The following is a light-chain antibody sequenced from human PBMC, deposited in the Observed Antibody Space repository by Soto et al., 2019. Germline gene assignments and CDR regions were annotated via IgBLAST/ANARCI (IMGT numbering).Light chain of an antibody. J-gene: IGKJ2*02. Sequence: EIVVTQSPGTLFLSPGERATLSCRASQTVSSSYLAWYRQKPGQAPRLLIYGASSRATGIPDRVSGSGSGTDFTLTISRLEPEDFAVYYCQQYGSSPCTFGQGTKLEIK. CDR1: QTVSSSY. CDR3: QQYGSSPCT. V-gene: IGKV3-20*01. CDR2: GAS.